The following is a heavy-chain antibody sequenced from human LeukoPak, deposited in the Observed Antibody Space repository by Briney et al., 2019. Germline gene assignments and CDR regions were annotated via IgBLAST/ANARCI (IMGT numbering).Heavy chain of an antibody. J-gene: IGHJ2*01. CDR2: INPNSGGT. CDR3: AINPDSSGGGSDWYFDL. CDR1: GYTFTGYS. Sequence: ASVKVSCKASGYTFTGYSMHWVRQAPGQGLEWMGWINPNSGGTNYAQKFQGRVTMTRDTSINTAYMELSRLRSDDTAVYYCAINPDSSGGGSDWYFDLWGRGTLVTVSS. V-gene: IGHV1-2*02. D-gene: IGHD3-22*01.